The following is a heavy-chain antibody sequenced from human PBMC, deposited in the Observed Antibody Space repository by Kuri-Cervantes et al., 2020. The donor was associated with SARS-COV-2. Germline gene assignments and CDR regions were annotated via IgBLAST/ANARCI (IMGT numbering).Heavy chain of an antibody. D-gene: IGHD1-14*01. CDR2: ISGSGGST. J-gene: IGHJ3*02. CDR3: AKGRIHHSDAFDI. CDR1: GFTFSNYA. Sequence: GGSLRLSCAASGFTFSNYAMSWVRQAPGKGLEWVSAISGSGGSTYYADSVKGRFTISRDNSKNTLYLQMNSLRAEDTAVYYCAKGRIHHSDAFDIWGQGTMVTVSS. V-gene: IGHV3-23*01.